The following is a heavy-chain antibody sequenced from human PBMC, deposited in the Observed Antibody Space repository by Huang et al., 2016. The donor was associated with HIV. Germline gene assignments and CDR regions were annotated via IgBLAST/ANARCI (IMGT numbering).Heavy chain of an antibody. V-gene: IGHV4-39*01. CDR1: GGSISGSRYY. CDR3: ARGQSGPSQWLASLGNYYYYMDV. D-gene: IGHD6-19*01. J-gene: IGHJ6*03. CDR2: IYYRGDS. Sequence: QLQLQESGPGPVKPSATLSLTCSVSGGSISGSRYYWGWIRQPPGKGMEWIGSIYYRGDSHYRPSLKRRVTIAVDTSKNQFSRNLSSVTAADTAVYYCARGQSGPSQWLASLGNYYYYMDVWGKGTTVTVSS.